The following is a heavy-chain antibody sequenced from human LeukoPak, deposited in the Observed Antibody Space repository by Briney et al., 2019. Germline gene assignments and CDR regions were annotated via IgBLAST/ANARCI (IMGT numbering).Heavy chain of an antibody. D-gene: IGHD5-12*01. J-gene: IGHJ3*02. CDR1: GYTFTSYA. CDR2: INAGNGNT. CDR3: ARDSPAATISDAFDI. Sequence: ASVKVSCKASGYTFTSYAMHWVRQAPGQRLEWMGWINAGNGNTKYSQKFQGRVTITRDTSASTAYMELSSLRSEDTAVYYCARDSPAATISDAFDIWGQGTMVTVSS. V-gene: IGHV1-3*01.